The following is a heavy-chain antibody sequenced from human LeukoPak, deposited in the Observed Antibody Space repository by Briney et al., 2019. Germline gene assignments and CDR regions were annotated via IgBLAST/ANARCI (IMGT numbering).Heavy chain of an antibody. CDR3: ARVIAGNYWYDYYYGMDV. CDR1: GFTFSSYE. V-gene: IGHV3-48*03. Sequence: GGSLRLSCAASGFTFSSYEMNWVRQAPGKGLEWVSYISSSGSTIYYPDSVKGRFTISRDNAKNSLYLQMNSLRAEDTAVYYCARVIAGNYWYDYYYGMDVWGQGTTVTVSS. J-gene: IGHJ6*02. D-gene: IGHD4-11*01. CDR2: ISSSGSTI.